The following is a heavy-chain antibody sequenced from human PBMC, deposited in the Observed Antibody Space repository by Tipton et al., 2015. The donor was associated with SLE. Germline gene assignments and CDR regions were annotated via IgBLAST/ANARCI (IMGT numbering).Heavy chain of an antibody. D-gene: IGHD6-13*01. CDR2: ISYDGSNK. V-gene: IGHV3-30*04. J-gene: IGHJ4*02. CDR3: AGSRYSSSPDY. Sequence: SLRLSCAASGFTFSSYAMHWVRQAPGKGLEWVAVISYDGSNKYYADSVKGRFTISRDNSKNTLYLQMNSLRAEDTAVYYCAGSRYSSSPDYWGQGTLVTVSS. CDR1: GFTFSSYA.